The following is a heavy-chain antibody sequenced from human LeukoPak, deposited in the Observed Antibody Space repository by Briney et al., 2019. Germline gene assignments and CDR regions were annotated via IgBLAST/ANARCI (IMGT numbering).Heavy chain of an antibody. CDR2: INPNSGGT. CDR3: ARGVQDYYGSGSYYNVISPENDY. D-gene: IGHD3-10*01. CDR1: GYTFTGYY. Sequence: ASVKVSCKASGYTFTGYYMHWVRQAPGQGLGWMGWINPNSGGTNYAQKFQGRVTMTRDTSISTAYMELSRLRSDDTAVYYCARGVQDYYGSGSYYNVISPENDYWGQGTLVTVSS. J-gene: IGHJ4*02. V-gene: IGHV1-2*02.